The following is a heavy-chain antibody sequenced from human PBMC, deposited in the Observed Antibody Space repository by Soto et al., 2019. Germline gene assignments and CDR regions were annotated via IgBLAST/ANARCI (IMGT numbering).Heavy chain of an antibody. J-gene: IGHJ6*02. D-gene: IGHD5-18*01. Sequence: GSLRLSCAASGFTFSSYWMHWVRQAPGKGLVWVSRINSDGSSTSYADSVKGRFTISRDNAKNTLYLQMNSLRAEDTAVYYCARRGPSYVDTAMYYYYYGMDVWGQGTTVTVSS. V-gene: IGHV3-74*01. CDR2: INSDGSST. CDR1: GFTFSSYW. CDR3: ARRGPSYVDTAMYYYYYGMDV.